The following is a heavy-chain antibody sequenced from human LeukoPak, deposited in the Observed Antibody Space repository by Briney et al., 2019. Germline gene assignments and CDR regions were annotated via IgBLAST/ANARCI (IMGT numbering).Heavy chain of an antibody. CDR3: ARLSGYYGVGSYYLDS. J-gene: IGHJ4*02. CDR1: GGSFSGYY. D-gene: IGHD3-10*01. Sequence: SETLSLTCAVYGGSFSGYYWSWIRQPPGKGLEWIGEINHSGSTNYNPSLKSRVTISVDTSKNQFSLKLSSVTAADTAVYYCARLSGYYGVGSYYLDSCGQGTLVTVSS. CDR2: INHSGST. V-gene: IGHV4-34*01.